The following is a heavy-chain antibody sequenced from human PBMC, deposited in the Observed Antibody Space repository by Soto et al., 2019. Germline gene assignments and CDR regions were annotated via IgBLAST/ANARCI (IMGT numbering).Heavy chain of an antibody. Sequence: PGESLKISCATSGFTFRSYGMHWVRQAPGRGLEWLAVISNDGTEKFFADSVKGRLTLSRDNARNTLYLQINSLRAEDTAVYFCGKDTLDCSGGDCPLFYYYGMDVWGQGTTVTVSS. CDR1: GFTFRSYG. V-gene: IGHV3-30*18. J-gene: IGHJ6*02. CDR3: GKDTLDCSGGDCPLFYYYGMDV. CDR2: ISNDGTEK. D-gene: IGHD2-15*01.